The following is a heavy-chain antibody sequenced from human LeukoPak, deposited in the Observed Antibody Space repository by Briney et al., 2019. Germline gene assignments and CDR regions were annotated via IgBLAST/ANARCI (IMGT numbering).Heavy chain of an antibody. CDR2: INHSGYT. CDR1: GVSFNDYY. Sequence: TSETLSLTCAVSGVSFNDYYWSWVRQTPGKGLEWIGEINHSGYTNDSPSLKSRVTISIDTSRKQFFLNLRSVTVADTGIYYCTRMTTGHDYWGQGTLVTVSS. J-gene: IGHJ4*02. V-gene: IGHV4-34*10. CDR3: TRMTTGHDY. D-gene: IGHD4-17*01.